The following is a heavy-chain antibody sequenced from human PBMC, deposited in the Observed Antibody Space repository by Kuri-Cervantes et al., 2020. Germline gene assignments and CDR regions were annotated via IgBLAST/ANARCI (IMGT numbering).Heavy chain of an antibody. CDR1: GFPFRSHG. CDR2: KWYDGSNK. CDR3: AKDQSVVVTNEYFQH. D-gene: IGHD2-15*01. Sequence: LSLLCAASGFPFRSHGMHWVRQAPGKGLEWVAVKWYDGSNKYYADSVKGRFTISRDNSKNTLYLQMNSLRAEDTAVYYCAKDQSVVVTNEYFQHWGQGTLVTVSS. J-gene: IGHJ1*01. V-gene: IGHV3-33*06.